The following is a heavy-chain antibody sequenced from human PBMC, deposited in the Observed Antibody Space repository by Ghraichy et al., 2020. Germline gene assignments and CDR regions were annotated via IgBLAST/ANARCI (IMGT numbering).Heavy chain of an antibody. CDR3: AKERDTSGYYSFRGDYYGMDV. D-gene: IGHD3-22*01. V-gene: IGHV3-30*18. J-gene: IGHJ6*02. CDR2: TSYDASNK. CDR1: GFTFSRYG. Sequence: LSLTCAASGFTFSRYGMHWVRQAPGKGLEWVAVTSYDASNKFYGGSVQGRFTISRDTSKNTLYLQMNYLRPEDTAVYYCAKERDTSGYYSFRGDYYGMDVWGQGTTVTVSS.